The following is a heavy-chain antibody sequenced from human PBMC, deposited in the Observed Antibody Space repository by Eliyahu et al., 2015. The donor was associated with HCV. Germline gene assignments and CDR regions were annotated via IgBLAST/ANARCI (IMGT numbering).Heavy chain of an antibody. D-gene: IGHD2-8*01. CDR1: GYSFPTSW. V-gene: IGHV5-51*01. J-gene: IGHJ5*02. Sequence: EVQLVXSGAEVKXPGXSLKXSCRGSGYSFPTSWIGWVRQMPGKGLEWMGILYPGDSDTRYSPSFQGQVTISADKSISTAYLQWSSLKASDSAMYYCARRNAKEERFDLWGQGTLVTVSS. CDR3: ARRNAKEERFDL. CDR2: LYPGDSDT.